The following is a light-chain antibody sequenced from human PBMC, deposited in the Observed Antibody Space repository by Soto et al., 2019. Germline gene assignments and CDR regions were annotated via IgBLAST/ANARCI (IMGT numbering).Light chain of an antibody. CDR3: QQFGSSIPHT. CDR1: QVIGSRY. V-gene: IGKV3-20*01. J-gene: IGKJ2*01. CDR2: GAS. Sequence: VVTQSPLSLPVTLGQAASISCRASQVIGSRYLAWYHQKSGQAPRLLIYGASSRATGIPDRFSGSGSGTDFTLTISRLEPEDFGVYYCQQFGSSIPHTFGQGTKLEIK.